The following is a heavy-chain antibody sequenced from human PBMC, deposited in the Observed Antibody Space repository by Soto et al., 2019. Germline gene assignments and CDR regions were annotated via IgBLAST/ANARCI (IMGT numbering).Heavy chain of an antibody. J-gene: IGHJ4*02. Sequence: KVSCKASGVTFSSYAISWVRQAPGQGLGWMGGIIPIFGTANYAQKFQGRVTITADKSTSTAYLELSSLRSEDTAVYYCARAPTKTTVWGQGTLVTVSS. D-gene: IGHD4-17*01. CDR3: ARAPTKTTV. V-gene: IGHV1-69*06. CDR1: GVTFSSYA. CDR2: IIPIFGTA.